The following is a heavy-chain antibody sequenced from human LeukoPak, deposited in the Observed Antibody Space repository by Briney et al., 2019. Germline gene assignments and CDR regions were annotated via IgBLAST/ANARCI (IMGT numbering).Heavy chain of an antibody. Sequence: GESLKISCKGSGYSFTSYWIGWVRQAPGKGLEWVANIKKDGSEKYYVDSVKGRFTISRDNAKNSLYLQMNSLRAEDTAVYYCARVGEGRTRADFDYWGQGTLVTVSS. CDR1: GYSFTSYW. V-gene: IGHV3-7*01. D-gene: IGHD1-26*01. J-gene: IGHJ4*02. CDR3: ARVGEGRTRADFDY. CDR2: IKKDGSEK.